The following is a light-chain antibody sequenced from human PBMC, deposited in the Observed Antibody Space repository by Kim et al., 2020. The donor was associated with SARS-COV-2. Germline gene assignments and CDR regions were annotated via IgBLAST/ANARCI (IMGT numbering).Light chain of an antibody. Sequence: VTITCTWSSSNIGAGYDVHWYQQLPGTAPKLLIYGNSNRPSGVPDRFSGSKSGTSASLAITGLQAEDEADYYCQSYDSSLSGSKVFGTGTKVTVL. J-gene: IGLJ1*01. CDR3: QSYDSSLSGSKV. CDR1: SSNIGAGYD. V-gene: IGLV1-40*01. CDR2: GNS.